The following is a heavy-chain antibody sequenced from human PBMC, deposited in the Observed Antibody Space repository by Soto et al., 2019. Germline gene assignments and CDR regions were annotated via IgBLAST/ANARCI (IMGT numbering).Heavy chain of an antibody. Sequence: PGGSLRLSCAASGFTFSSYSMNWVRQAPGKGLEWVSSISSSSSYIYYADSVKGRFTISRDNAKNSLYLQMNSLRAEDTAVYYCAKGYYSGYDLAYFDYWGQGTLVTVSS. CDR1: GFTFSSYS. V-gene: IGHV3-21*01. D-gene: IGHD5-12*01. CDR2: ISSSSSYI. CDR3: AKGYYSGYDLAYFDY. J-gene: IGHJ4*02.